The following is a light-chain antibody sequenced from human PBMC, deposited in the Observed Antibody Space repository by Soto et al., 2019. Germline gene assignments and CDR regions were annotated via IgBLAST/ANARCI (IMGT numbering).Light chain of an antibody. CDR2: GAS. CDR1: QGIINY. CDR3: QQLFMYPPT. Sequence: IPLTQSPSSLSASVGDRVTITCRASQGIINYLAWYQQKPGKAPKLLIYGASTLQSGVPSRFGGRGSGKDFTLTVSSLQPEDFATYYCQQLFMYPPTYGPGTKVDIK. J-gene: IGKJ3*01. V-gene: IGKV1-9*01.